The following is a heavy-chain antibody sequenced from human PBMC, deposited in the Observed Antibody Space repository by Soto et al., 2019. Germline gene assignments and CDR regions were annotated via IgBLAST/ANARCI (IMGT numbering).Heavy chain of an antibody. J-gene: IGHJ4*02. V-gene: IGHV4-31*03. CDR3: ARGVTMVRGVIHTPYFDY. D-gene: IGHD3-10*01. CDR2: IYYSGST. Sequence: QVQLQESGPGLVKPSQTLSLTCTVSGGSISSGGYCWSWIRQHPGKGLEWIRYIYYSGSTYYNPSLKSRVTISVDTSKNQFSLKLSSVTAADTAVYYCARGVTMVRGVIHTPYFDYWGQGTLVTVSS. CDR1: GGSISSGGYC.